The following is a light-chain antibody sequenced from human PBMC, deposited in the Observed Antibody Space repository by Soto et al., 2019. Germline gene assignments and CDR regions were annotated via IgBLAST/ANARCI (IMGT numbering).Light chain of an antibody. Sequence: DIQMTQSPSTLSGSVGDRVTITCRASQTISSWLAWYQQKPGKAPKLLIYKASTLKSGVPSRFSGSGSGTEFTLTISSLQPDDFATYYCQQYNSYPLYTFXQGTKADI. J-gene: IGKJ2*01. CDR3: QQYNSYPLYT. V-gene: IGKV1-5*03. CDR1: QTISSW. CDR2: KAS.